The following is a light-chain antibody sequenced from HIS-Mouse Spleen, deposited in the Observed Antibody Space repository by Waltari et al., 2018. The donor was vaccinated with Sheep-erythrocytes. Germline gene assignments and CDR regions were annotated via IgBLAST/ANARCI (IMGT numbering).Light chain of an antibody. CDR2: EGS. J-gene: IGLJ2*01. CDR3: CSYAGSSTYVV. CDR1: SSDVGSYNL. V-gene: IGLV2-23*01. Sequence: QSALTQPASVSGSPGQSITISCTGTSSDVGSYNLVSWYQQHLGKAPKLMIYEGSKRPSGVSNRVSGSKSGNTASLTISGLQAEDEADYYCCSYAGSSTYVVFGGGTKLTVL.